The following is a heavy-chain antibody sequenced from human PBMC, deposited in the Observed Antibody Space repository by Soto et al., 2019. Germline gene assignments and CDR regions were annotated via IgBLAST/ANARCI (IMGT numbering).Heavy chain of an antibody. V-gene: IGHV4-38-2*02. J-gene: IGHJ5*02. CDR3: ARSIVVVPAAHLMNENDWFDP. CDR1: GYSISSGYY. Sequence: SETLSLTCTVSGYSISSGYYWGWIRQPPGKGLEWIGSIYHSGSTYYNPSLKSRVTIPVDTSKNQFSLKLSSVTAADTAVYYCARSIVVVPAAHLMNENDWFDPWGQGTLVTVSS. D-gene: IGHD2-2*01. CDR2: IYHSGST.